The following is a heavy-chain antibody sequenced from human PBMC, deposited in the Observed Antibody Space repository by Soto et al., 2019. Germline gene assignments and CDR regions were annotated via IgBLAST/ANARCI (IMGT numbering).Heavy chain of an antibody. CDR2: ISENGDRQ. Sequence: QVQLVQSGGGVVQAGNSLRLSCTASGLTFTSSSFPWVRQAPGKGLEWVAVISENGDRQYSTESVRGRFLISRDSSKNTVYLQMNSLRPEDTGVYFCARRLATTVSALGYWGQGALVTVSS. CDR1: GLTFTSSS. J-gene: IGHJ4*02. CDR3: ARRLATTVSALGY. D-gene: IGHD4-17*01. V-gene: IGHV3-30-3*01.